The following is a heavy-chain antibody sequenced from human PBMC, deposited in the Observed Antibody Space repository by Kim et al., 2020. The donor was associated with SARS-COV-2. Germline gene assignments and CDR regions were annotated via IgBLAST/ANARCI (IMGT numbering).Heavy chain of an antibody. CDR1: GGSFSGYY. CDR2: INHSGST. D-gene: IGHD3-3*01. CDR3: ARVEAGIHYDFWSGYDNWFDP. J-gene: IGHJ5*02. V-gene: IGHV4-34*01. Sequence: SETLSLTCAVYGGSFSGYYWSWIRQPPGKGLEWIGEINHSGSTNYNPSLKSRVTISVDTSKNQFSLKLSSVTAADTAVYYCARVEAGIHYDFWSGYDNWFDPWGQGTLVTVSS.